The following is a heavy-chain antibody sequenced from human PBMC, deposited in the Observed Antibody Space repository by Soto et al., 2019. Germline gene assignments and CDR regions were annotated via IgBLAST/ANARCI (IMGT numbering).Heavy chain of an antibody. V-gene: IGHV1-3*01. CDR3: ARGLNGYLHYFDY. Sequence: ASVKVSCNASGYTFTSYAMHLVRQAPGQRLEWMGWINAGNGNTKYSQKFQGRVTITRDTSASTAYMELSSLRSEDTAVYYCARGLNGYLHYFDYWGQGTPVTVSS. CDR1: GYTFTSYA. D-gene: IGHD5-18*01. CDR2: INAGNGNT. J-gene: IGHJ4*02.